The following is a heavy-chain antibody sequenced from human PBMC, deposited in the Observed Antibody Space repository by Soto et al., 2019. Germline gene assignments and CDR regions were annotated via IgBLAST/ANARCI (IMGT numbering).Heavy chain of an antibody. Sequence: EVQLLASGGGLVQPGGSLRLSCAASGFTFSSYDMNWFRQAPGKGLEWVSVITGSGASTYYADSVSGRYTISRDNSRDTLYLQMNSLRAGEMAVYYCTNAQDSSNFWGQGILVNVS. J-gene: IGHJ4*02. CDR3: TNAQDSSNF. CDR2: ITGSGAST. CDR1: GFTFSSYD. V-gene: IGHV3-23*01. D-gene: IGHD6-13*01.